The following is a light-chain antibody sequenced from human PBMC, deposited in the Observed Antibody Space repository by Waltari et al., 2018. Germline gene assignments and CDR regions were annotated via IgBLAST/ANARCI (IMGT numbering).Light chain of an antibody. CDR3: QQYNSYHIFT. CDR1: QNINSW. CDR2: KAS. V-gene: IGKV1-5*03. J-gene: IGKJ3*01. Sequence: DIQMTQSPSTLSASIGDRVTITCRASQNINSWLAWYQQKPGKAPKLLIYKASSLETGVPSRFSGSESGTEFPLTINSLQPYDFATYYCQQYNSYHIFTFGPGTKVEI.